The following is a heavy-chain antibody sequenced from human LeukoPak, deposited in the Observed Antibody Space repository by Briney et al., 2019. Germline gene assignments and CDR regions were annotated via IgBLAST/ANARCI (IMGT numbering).Heavy chain of an antibody. CDR3: ARGRGRNWFDP. Sequence: SETLSLTCTVSGDSITGSNYYRAWIRQPPGKGLEWIGSIYYSGSTYYNPSLKSRVTISVDTSKNQFSLKLSSVTAADTAMYYCARGRGRNWFDPWGRGTLVTVSS. J-gene: IGHJ5*02. V-gene: IGHV4-39*01. CDR2: IYYSGST. CDR1: GDSITGSNYY. D-gene: IGHD3-10*01.